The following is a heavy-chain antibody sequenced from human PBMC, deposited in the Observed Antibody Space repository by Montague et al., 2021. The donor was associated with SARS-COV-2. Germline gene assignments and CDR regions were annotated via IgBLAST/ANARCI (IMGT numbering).Heavy chain of an antibody. CDR2: ISSSSSYI. D-gene: IGHD6-19*01. V-gene: IGHV3-21*03. Sequence: SLRLSWAASGFTFSSYSMNWVRQAPGKGLEWVSSISSSSSYIYYADSVKGRFTISRDNAKNSLYLQMNSLRAEDTAVYYCARVGGSGWYVDYWGQGTLVTVSS. CDR1: GFTFSSYS. J-gene: IGHJ4*02. CDR3: ARVGGSGWYVDY.